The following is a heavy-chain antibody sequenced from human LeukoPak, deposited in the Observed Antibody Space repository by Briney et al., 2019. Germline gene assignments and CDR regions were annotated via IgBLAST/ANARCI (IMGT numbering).Heavy chain of an antibody. CDR3: AKDTVVPAALTPHFDY. CDR2: ISGSGGST. Sequence: GGSLRLSCAASGFTFSSYAMSWVRQAPGKGLEWVSAISGSGGSTYYADSVKGRFTISRDNSKNTLYLQVNSLRAEDTAVYYCAKDTVVPAALTPHFDYWGQGTLVTVSS. CDR1: GFTFSSYA. J-gene: IGHJ4*02. V-gene: IGHV3-23*01. D-gene: IGHD2-2*01.